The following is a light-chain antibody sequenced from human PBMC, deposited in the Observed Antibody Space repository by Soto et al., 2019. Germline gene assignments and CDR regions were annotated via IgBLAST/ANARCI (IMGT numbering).Light chain of an antibody. CDR3: KEYFTYPYN. CDR2: KAS. V-gene: IGKV1-5*03. J-gene: IGKJ2*01. CDR1: QSFNNW. Sequence: DIQMTQSPSALSASVGDRVSITCRATQSFNNWLAWYQQKPGKAPKLLIYKASNLQSGVPSRFSGSGSVSKFTLTNSSLQPDDGATYYGKEYFTYPYNFGLGTKLEIK.